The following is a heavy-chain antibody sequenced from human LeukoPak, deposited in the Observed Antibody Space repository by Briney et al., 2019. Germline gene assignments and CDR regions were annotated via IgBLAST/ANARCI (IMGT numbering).Heavy chain of an antibody. D-gene: IGHD2-15*01. J-gene: IGHJ4*02. CDR3: AIGSYCSGGSCYPLFDY. V-gene: IGHV3-53*01. Sequence: ETLSLTCTVSGGSISRSGSYWGWIRQAPGKGLEWVSGIYGDGSTYYTKSVKGRFTISRDSSKNTLYLQMNSLRAEDTAVYYCAIGSYCSGGSCYPLFDYWGRGTLVTVSS. CDR2: IYGDGST. CDR1: GGSISRSGSY.